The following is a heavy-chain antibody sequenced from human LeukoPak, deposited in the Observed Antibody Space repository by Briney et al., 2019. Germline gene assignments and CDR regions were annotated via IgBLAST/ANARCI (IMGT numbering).Heavy chain of an antibody. V-gene: IGHV3-48*04. Sequence: GGSLRLSCAASGFTFSSYSMNWVRQAPGKGLEWVSSISSSGPTIYYADSVKGRFTISRDNAKNSLYLQMNSLRAEDTAMYYCARLDYDSSGYFSQWGYFDYWGQGTLVTVSS. D-gene: IGHD3-22*01. CDR2: ISSSGPTI. CDR3: ARLDYDSSGYFSQWGYFDY. J-gene: IGHJ4*02. CDR1: GFTFSSYS.